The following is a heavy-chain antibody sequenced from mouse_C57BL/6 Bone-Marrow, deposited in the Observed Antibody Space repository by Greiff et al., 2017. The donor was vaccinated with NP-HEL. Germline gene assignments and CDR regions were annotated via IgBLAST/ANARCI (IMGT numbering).Heavy chain of an antibody. CDR3: ARGGYAWFAY. CDR1: GYTFTSYG. CDR2: IYPRSGNT. D-gene: IGHD2-2*01. J-gene: IGHJ3*01. V-gene: IGHV1-81*01. Sequence: VHLVESGAELARPGASVKLSCKASGYTFTSYGISWVKQRTGQGLEWIGEIYPRSGNTYYNEKFKGKATLTADKSSSTAYMELRSLTSEDSAVYFCARGGYAWFAYWGQGTLVTVSA.